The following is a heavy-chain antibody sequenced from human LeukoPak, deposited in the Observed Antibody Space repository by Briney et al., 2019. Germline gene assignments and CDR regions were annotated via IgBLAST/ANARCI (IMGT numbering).Heavy chain of an antibody. CDR1: GGSISSHY. CDR3: ASGRWRYYFDY. D-gene: IGHD5-24*01. CDR2: IYYSGST. Sequence: SETLSLTYTVSGGSISSHYWSWIRQPPGKGLEWIGYIYYSGSTNYNPSLKSRVTISVDTSKNQFSPKLSSVTAADTAVYYCASGRWRYYFDYWGQGTLVTVSS. J-gene: IGHJ4*02. V-gene: IGHV4-59*11.